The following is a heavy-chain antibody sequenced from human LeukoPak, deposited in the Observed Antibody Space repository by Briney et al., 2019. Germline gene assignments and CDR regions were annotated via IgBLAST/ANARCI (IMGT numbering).Heavy chain of an antibody. CDR3: ARGRGWIDP. J-gene: IGHJ5*02. Sequence: SGGSLRLSCAASGFTFTNNWMTWFRQAPGKGLEWVANVNEDGSEKNYVDSVKGRFTISRDNAKNSVYLQMSNLRVEETAVYYCARGRGWIDPWGQGTLVTVSS. D-gene: IGHD5-24*01. CDR1: GFTFTNNW. CDR2: VNEDGSEK. V-gene: IGHV3-7*01.